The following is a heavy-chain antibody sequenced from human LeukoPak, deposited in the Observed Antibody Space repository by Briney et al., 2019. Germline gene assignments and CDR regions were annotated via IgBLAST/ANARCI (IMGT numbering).Heavy chain of an antibody. V-gene: IGHV3-74*01. J-gene: IGHJ4*02. CDR2: INSDGSST. D-gene: IGHD3-22*01. CDR1: GFTFSSYW. CDR3: AREGTEDSSGYYYLDY. Sequence: PGGFLRLXCAASGFTFSSYWMHWVRHAPGKGLVWVSRINSDGSSTIYADSVKGRLTISRDNAKNTLYLQMNSLRAEDTAVYYCAREGTEDSSGYYYLDYWGQGTLVTVSS.